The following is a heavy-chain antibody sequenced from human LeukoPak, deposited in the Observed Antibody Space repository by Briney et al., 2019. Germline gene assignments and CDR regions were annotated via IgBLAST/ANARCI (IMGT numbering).Heavy chain of an antibody. CDR3: ARDKLGLGELSLYDQ. D-gene: IGHD3-16*02. CDR1: GYTLTGYY. J-gene: IGHJ5*02. Sequence: ASVKVSCKASGYTLTGYYMHWVRQAPGQGLKWMGWMNPNSGGTKYAQKFQGRVTMTRDTSISTAYMELSRLRSDDTAMYYCARDKLGLGELSLYDQWGQGTLVTVFS. CDR2: MNPNSGGT. V-gene: IGHV1-2*02.